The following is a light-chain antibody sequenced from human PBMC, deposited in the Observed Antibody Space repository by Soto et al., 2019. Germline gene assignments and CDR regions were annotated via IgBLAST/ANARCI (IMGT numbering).Light chain of an antibody. CDR2: GNI. J-gene: IGLJ2*01. CDR3: QSYDSSLSGSVV. CDR1: SSNIGAGYD. V-gene: IGLV1-40*01. Sequence: QSVLTQPPSVSGAPGQRVTISCTGSSSNIGAGYDIHWYQQLPGTAPKLLIYGNINRPSGVPVRFSGSKSGTSASLAITGLQAEDEADYYCQSYDSSLSGSVVFGGGTKVTVL.